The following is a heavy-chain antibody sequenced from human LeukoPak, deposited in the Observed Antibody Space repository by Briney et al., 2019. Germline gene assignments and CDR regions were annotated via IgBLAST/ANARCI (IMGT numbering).Heavy chain of an antibody. CDR2: IGISSNKI. CDR3: AKDKNFQQWLGGYYFDY. Sequence: GGSLRLSCAASGFTLRSYTMNWVRQAPGKGLEWVSSIGISSNKIYYADSVKGRFTISRDNAKNSLYLQMNSLRAEDTALYYCAKDKNFQQWLGGYYFDYWGQGTLVTVSS. V-gene: IGHV3-21*04. CDR1: GFTLRSYT. D-gene: IGHD6-19*01. J-gene: IGHJ4*02.